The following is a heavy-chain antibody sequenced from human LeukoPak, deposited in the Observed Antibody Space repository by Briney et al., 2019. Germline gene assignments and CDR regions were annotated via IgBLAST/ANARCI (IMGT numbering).Heavy chain of an antibody. J-gene: IGHJ4*02. Sequence: PGGSLRLSCAASGFTLSDYYMSWIRQAPGKGLEWVSYSSSSRSTIYYADSVKGRFAISRDNAKNSLYLQMNSLRAEDTAVYYCARRRDFIDYWGQGTLVTVSS. CDR1: GFTLSDYY. CDR3: ARRRDFIDY. V-gene: IGHV3-11*01. CDR2: SSSSRSTI. D-gene: IGHD3/OR15-3a*01.